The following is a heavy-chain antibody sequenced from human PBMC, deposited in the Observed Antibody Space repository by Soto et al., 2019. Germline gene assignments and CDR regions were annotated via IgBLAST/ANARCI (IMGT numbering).Heavy chain of an antibody. Sequence: QVQLQQWGAGLLKPSETLSLTCAVYGGSFSGYYWSWIRQPPGKGLEWIGEINQSGSTNYNPSLNTRVTISAHTSKTHLYLKLSSVTAADNSVYYCARVRGYSSSWYAPRYYYNAMDVWCQGTTVIVSS. CDR1: GGSFSGYY. V-gene: IGHV4-34*02. CDR3: ARVRGYSSSWYAPRYYYNAMDV. CDR2: INQSGST. D-gene: IGHD6-13*01. J-gene: IGHJ6*02.